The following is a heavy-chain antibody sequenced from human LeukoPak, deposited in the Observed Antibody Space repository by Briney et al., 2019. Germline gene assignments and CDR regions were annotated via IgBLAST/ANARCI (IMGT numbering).Heavy chain of an antibody. CDR2: MYTDGST. D-gene: IGHD2-8*01. J-gene: IGHJ4*02. CDR1: GFTVSTNY. V-gene: IGHV3-66*01. Sequence: PGGSLRLSCAGSGFTVSTNYMNWVRQAPGKGLEWVSVMYTDGSTYYADSVKGRFIMSRDNSKNTVYLQMNSLRDEDMAVYYCARGRGPNIVLMVYATHRYYYFDYWGQGTLVTVSS. CDR3: ARGRGPNIVLMVYATHRYYYFDY.